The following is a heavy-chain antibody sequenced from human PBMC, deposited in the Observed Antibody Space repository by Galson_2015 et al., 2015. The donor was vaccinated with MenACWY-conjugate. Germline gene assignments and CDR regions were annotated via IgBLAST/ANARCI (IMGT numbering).Heavy chain of an antibody. D-gene: IGHD2-21*01. V-gene: IGHV3-53*01. Sequence: SLRLSCAASGFSVTSHFMGWVRQAPGKGLEWLALLYDALTSRYADSVNGRFTISRDTLRNIMSLQMHGLRAEDTAMYFCAKIVRHPVGPYFDSWGQGTLVLVSS. J-gene: IGHJ4*02. CDR1: GFSVTSHF. CDR2: LYDALTS. CDR3: AKIVRHPVGPYFDS.